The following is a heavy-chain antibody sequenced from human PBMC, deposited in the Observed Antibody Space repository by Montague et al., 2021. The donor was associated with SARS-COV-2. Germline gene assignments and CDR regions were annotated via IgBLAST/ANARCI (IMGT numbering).Heavy chain of an antibody. CDR2: INHSGST. D-gene: IGHD2-2*01. CDR3: ARVRAVPAAMRIFSLGRSYYGMDV. V-gene: IGHV4-34*01. J-gene: IGHJ6*02. CDR1: GGSFSGYY. Sequence: SETLSLTCAVYGGSFSGYYWSWIRQPPGKGLEWIGEINHSGSTNCNPSLKSRVTISVDTSKNQFSLKLSSVTAADTAVYYCARVRAVPAAMRIFSLGRSYYGMDVRGQGTTVTVSS.